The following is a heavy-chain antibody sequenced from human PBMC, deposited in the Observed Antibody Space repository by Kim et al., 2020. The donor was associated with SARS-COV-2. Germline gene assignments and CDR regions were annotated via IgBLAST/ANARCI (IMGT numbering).Heavy chain of an antibody. Sequence: GESLKISCKGSGYSFTSYWISWVRQIPGKGLEWMGRIDPSDSYTNYSPSFQGHVTISADKSISTAYLQWSSLKASDTAMYYCARVVLPPSGGATYYVDYWGQGALFTVSS. D-gene: IGHD1-26*01. V-gene: IGHV5-10-1*01. CDR3: ARVVLPPSGGATYYVDY. CDR2: IDPSDSYT. J-gene: IGHJ4*02. CDR1: GYSFTSYW.